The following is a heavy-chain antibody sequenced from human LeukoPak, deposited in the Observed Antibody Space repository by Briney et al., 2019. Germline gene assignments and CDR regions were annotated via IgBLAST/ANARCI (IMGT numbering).Heavy chain of an antibody. V-gene: IGHV1-69*04. CDR3: AEGGGDQDLPFDY. CDR1: GGTFSSYA. J-gene: IGHJ4*02. D-gene: IGHD2-21*02. CDR2: IIPILGIA. Sequence: SVKVSRKASGGTFSSYAISWVRQAPGQGLEWMGRIIPILGIANYAQKFQGRVTITADKSTSTAYMELSSLRSEDTAVYYCAEGGGDQDLPFDYWGQGTLVTVSS.